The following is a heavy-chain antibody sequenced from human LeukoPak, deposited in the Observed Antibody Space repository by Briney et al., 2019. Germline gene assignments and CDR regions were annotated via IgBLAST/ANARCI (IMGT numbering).Heavy chain of an antibody. CDR3: AREPAIAIFGVVITTNFDY. D-gene: IGHD3-3*01. CDR1: GYTFTGYY. V-gene: IGHV1-2*02. CDR2: INPNSGGT. Sequence: GSVKDSCKASGYTFTGYYMHWVRQAPGQGLEWMGWINPNSGGTNYAQKFQGRVTMTRDTSISTAYMELSRLRSDDTAVYYCAREPAIAIFGVVITTNFDYWGQGTLVTVSS. J-gene: IGHJ4*02.